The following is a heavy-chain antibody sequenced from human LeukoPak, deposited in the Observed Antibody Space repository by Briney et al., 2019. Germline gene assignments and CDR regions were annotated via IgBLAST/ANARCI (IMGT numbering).Heavy chain of an antibody. Sequence: SSETLSLTCTVSGGSISSGGYYWSWIRQHPGKGLGWIGYIYYSGSTYYNPSLKSRVTISVDTSKNQFSLKLSSVTAADTAVYYCARAGGFFSPFGYWGQGTLVTVSS. V-gene: IGHV4-31*03. CDR2: IYYSGST. CDR1: GGSISSGGYY. J-gene: IGHJ4*02. CDR3: ARAGGFFSPFGY. D-gene: IGHD3-3*01.